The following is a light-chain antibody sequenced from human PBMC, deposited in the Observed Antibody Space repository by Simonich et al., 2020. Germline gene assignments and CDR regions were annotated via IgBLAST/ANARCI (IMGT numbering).Light chain of an antibody. V-gene: IGKV4-1*01. CDR3: QQYYSTPMYT. CDR1: QSVLYSSNNKNY. Sequence: DIVMTQSPDSLAVSLGERATINCKSSQSVLYSSNNKNYLAWYQQKPGQPPKRIIYWASTREYGVPHRFSGSGSGTDFTLTISSLQAEDVAVYYCQQYYSTPMYTFGQGTKLEIK. CDR2: WAS. J-gene: IGKJ2*01.